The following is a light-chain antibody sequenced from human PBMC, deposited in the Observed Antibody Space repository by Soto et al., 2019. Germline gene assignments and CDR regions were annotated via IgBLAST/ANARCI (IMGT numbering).Light chain of an antibody. CDR2: GAS. CDR1: QSISNSY. J-gene: IGKJ3*01. CDR3: QQHGGSPIFT. Sequence: EIVLTQSPGTLSLSPGERATLSCRASQSISNSYLAWYQQKPGQAPRLLIYGASTRATGIPDRFSGSGSGTDFALTISRLEPADFAVYYRQQHGGSPIFTFGPGTKVDIK. V-gene: IGKV3-20*01.